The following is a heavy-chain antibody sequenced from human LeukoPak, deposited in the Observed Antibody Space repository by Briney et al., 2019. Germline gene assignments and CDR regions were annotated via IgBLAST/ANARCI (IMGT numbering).Heavy chain of an antibody. V-gene: IGHV4-34*01. CDR1: GGSFSSYY. D-gene: IGHD6-19*01. J-gene: IGHJ3*02. CDR3: ARDQMYSSGWDAFDI. CDR2: INHSGST. Sequence: SETLSLTCAVYGGSFSSYYWSWIRQPPGKGLEWIGEINHSGSTNYNPSLKSRVTISVDTSKKQFSLKLSSVTAADTAVYYCARDQMYSSGWDAFDIWGQGTMVTVSS.